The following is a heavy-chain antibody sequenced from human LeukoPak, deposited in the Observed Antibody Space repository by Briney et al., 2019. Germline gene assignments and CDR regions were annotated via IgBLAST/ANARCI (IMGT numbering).Heavy chain of an antibody. CDR3: AKDTVCSSTSCLFDY. Sequence: GGSLRLSXAASGFTFSGYAMSWVRQAPGKGLEWLSAISGSGGSTYYADSVKGRFTISRDNSKNTLYLQMNSLRAEDTAVYYCAKDTVCSSTSCLFDYWGQGTLVTVSS. V-gene: IGHV3-23*01. CDR1: GFTFSGYA. D-gene: IGHD2-2*01. CDR2: ISGSGGST. J-gene: IGHJ4*02.